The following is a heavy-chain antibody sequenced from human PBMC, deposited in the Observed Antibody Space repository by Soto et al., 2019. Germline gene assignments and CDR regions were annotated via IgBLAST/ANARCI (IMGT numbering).Heavy chain of an antibody. CDR1: GFTFSSYA. CDR3: AKVGGTSHPPIPVDY. D-gene: IGHD2-2*02. J-gene: IGHJ4*02. Sequence: EVQLLESGGGLVQPGGSLRLSCAASGFTFSSYAMNWLRQAPGKGLEWVSTISGSGGSTYYAHTSTYYADSVKGRFTISRDISKNTLYLQMNSLRAEDTAVYYCAKVGGTSHPPIPVDYWGQGTLVTVSS. V-gene: IGHV3-23*01. CDR2: ISGSGGSTYYAHTST.